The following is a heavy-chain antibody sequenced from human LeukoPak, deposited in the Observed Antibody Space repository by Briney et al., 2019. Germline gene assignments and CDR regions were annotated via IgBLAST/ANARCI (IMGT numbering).Heavy chain of an antibody. CDR2: ISDKGVST. CDR1: GFSFSSYA. J-gene: IGHJ1*01. CDR3: VGDGRDGYNKYFHH. V-gene: IGHV3-64D*06. Sequence: GGSLRLSCSGSGFSFSSYAMLWVRQAPGKGLQYVSVISDKGVSTSYADSVKGRFTITRDNSKNTVYLQMSSLRAEDTAVYYCVGDGRDGYNKYFHHWGQGTLVTVSS. D-gene: IGHD5-24*01.